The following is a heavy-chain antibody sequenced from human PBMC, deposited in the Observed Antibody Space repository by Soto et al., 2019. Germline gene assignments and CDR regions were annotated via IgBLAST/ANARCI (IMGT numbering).Heavy chain of an antibody. J-gene: IGHJ4*02. CDR2: INAYNGNT. CDR3: ARDWFGVDY. Sequence: ASVKVACKASGYTFTSYGISWVRQAPGQGLEWMGWINAYNGNTNYAQNLQGRLTMTTDTSTSTAYMELRSLRSDDTAVYYCARDWFGVDYWGQGTLVTVSS. CDR1: GYTFTSYG. D-gene: IGHD3-16*01. V-gene: IGHV1-18*01.